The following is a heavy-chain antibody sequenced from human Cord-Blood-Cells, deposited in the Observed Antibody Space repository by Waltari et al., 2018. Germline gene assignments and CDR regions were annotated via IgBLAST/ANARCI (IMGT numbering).Heavy chain of an antibody. Sequence: QVQLQESGPGLVKPSGTLSLNCAVSSGSLSSSNWWTWVRQPPGKGLEWIGEIYHSGITNYNPSLKSRVTISVDKSKNQFSLKLSSVTAADTAVYYCARDLGGGYYYFDYWGQGTLVTVSS. CDR1: SGSLSSSNW. J-gene: IGHJ4*02. CDR3: ARDLGGGYYYFDY. D-gene: IGHD3-22*01. CDR2: IYHSGIT. V-gene: IGHV4-4*02.